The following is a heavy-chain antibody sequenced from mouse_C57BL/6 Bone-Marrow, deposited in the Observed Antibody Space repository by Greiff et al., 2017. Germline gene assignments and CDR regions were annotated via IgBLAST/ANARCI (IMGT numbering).Heavy chain of an antibody. D-gene: IGHD1-1*01. CDR1: GYTFTSYW. V-gene: IGHV1-55*01. Sequence: QVQLQQPGAELVKPGASVKMSCKASGYTFTSYWITWVKQRPGQGLEWIGDIYPGSGSTNYNEKFKSKATLTVDTSSSTAYMQLSSLTSDDSAVYCCARCRYYYGSYFDYWGQGTTLTVSS. CDR3: ARCRYYYGSYFDY. J-gene: IGHJ2*01. CDR2: IYPGSGST.